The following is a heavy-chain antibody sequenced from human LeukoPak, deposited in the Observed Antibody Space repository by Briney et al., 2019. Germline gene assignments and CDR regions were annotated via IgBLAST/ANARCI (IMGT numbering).Heavy chain of an antibody. D-gene: IGHD1-26*01. CDR1: GGTFSSYA. CDR2: IIPIFGTA. CDR3: ATDSGSYSVGSPS. Sequence: SVKVSCKASGGTFSSYAISWVRQAPGQGLEWMGGIIPIFGTANYAQKFQGRVTITADESTSTAYMELSRLRSDDTAVYYCATDSGSYSVGSPSWGQGTLVTVSS. V-gene: IGHV1-69*13. J-gene: IGHJ4*02.